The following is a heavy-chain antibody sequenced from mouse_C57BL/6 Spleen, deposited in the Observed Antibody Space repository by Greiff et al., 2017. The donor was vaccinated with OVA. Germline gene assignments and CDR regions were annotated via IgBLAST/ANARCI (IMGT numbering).Heavy chain of an antibody. CDR3: ARYGDSSGSYYFDY. D-gene: IGHD3-2*02. J-gene: IGHJ2*01. CDR2: INPNNGGT. Sequence: VQLQQSGPELVKPGASVKISCKASGYTFTDYYMNWVKQSHGKSLEWIGDINPNNGGTSYNQKFKGKATLTVDKSSSTAYMELRSLTSEDSAVYYCARYGDSSGSYYFDYWGQGTTLTVSS. CDR1: GYTFTDYY. V-gene: IGHV1-26*01.